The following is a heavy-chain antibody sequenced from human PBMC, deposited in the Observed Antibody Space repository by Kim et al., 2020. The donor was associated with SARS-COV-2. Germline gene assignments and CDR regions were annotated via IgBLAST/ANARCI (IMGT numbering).Heavy chain of an antibody. CDR1: GFTSGDYA. V-gene: IGHV3-49*03. CDR2: IRSKAYGGTT. D-gene: IGHD6-19*01. J-gene: IGHJ6*02. Sequence: GGSLRLSCTASGFTSGDYAMSWFRQAPGKGLEWVGFIRSKAYGGTTEYAASVKGRFTISRDDSKSIAYLQMNSLKTEDTAVYYCTSSGWYVLGYYYGMDVWGQGTTVTVSS. CDR3: TSSGWYVLGYYYGMDV.